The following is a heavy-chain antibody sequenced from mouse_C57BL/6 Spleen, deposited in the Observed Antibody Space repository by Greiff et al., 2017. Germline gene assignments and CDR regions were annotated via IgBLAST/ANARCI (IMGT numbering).Heavy chain of an antibody. CDR2: ILPGSGST. CDR3: ARRSSDYVFAY. J-gene: IGHJ3*01. Sequence: QVQLQQSGAELMKPGASVKLSCKATGYTFTGYWIEWVKQRPGHGLEWIGEILPGSGSTNYNEKFKGKATFTADTSSNTAYMQLSGLTAVDSAIKYCARRSSDYVFAYWGQGTLVTVSA. CDR1: GYTFTGYW. D-gene: IGHD3-2*02. V-gene: IGHV1-9*01.